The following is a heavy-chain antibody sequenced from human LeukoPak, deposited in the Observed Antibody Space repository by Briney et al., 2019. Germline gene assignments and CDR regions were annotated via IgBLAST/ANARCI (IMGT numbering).Heavy chain of an antibody. CDR3: ARGPYSSSWYAHFDY. V-gene: IGHV3-21*01. Sequence: KSGGSLRLSCAASGFNFSTYSMNWVRQAPGKGLEWVSSISSSSSYIYYADSVKGRFTISRDNAKNSLYLQMNSLRAEDTAVYYCARGPYSSSWYAHFDYWGQGTLVTVSS. CDR1: GFNFSTYS. CDR2: ISSSSSYI. J-gene: IGHJ4*02. D-gene: IGHD6-13*01.